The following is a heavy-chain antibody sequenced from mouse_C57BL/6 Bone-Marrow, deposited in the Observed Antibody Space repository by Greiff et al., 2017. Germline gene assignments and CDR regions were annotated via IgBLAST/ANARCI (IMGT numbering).Heavy chain of an antibody. CDR3: AVFITTVVATCDY. V-gene: IGHV1-61*01. D-gene: IGHD1-1*01. J-gene: IGHJ2*01. CDR2: IYPSDSET. CDR1: GYTFTSYW. Sequence: QVQLQQPGAELVRPGSSVKLSCKASGYTFTSYWMDWVKQRPGQGLEWIGNIYPSDSETHYNQKFKDKATLTVDKSSSTAYMQLSSLTSEDSAVYYCAVFITTVVATCDYWGQGTTLTVSS.